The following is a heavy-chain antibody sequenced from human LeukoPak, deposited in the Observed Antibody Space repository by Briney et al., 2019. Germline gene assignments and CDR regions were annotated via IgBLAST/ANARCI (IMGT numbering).Heavy chain of an antibody. D-gene: IGHD3-10*01. CDR3: ARSYGSGSYFDS. V-gene: IGHV4-59*11. J-gene: IGHJ4*02. Sequence: SETLSLTCTVSGGSISSHYWSWIRQPSGKGLEWIGYISYSGNTKYNPSLKSRVTMSIDTSKNQFSLRLSSVTAADTAVYYCARSYGSGSYFDSWGQGTLVTVSS. CDR1: GGSISSHY. CDR2: ISYSGNT.